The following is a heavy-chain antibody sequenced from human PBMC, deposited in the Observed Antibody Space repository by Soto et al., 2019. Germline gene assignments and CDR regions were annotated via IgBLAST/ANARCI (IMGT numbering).Heavy chain of an antibody. Sequence: ASETLSLTCEVSGGSLTGYYWIWDRQTPGKGLEWIGEINDSGTTYYNPSFKSRLTISINTAKRQISLRLTSVTAADTGVYYCQGGDFWGKGTRVTV. CDR1: GGSLTGYY. CDR2: INDSGTT. V-gene: IGHV4-34*01. CDR3: QGGDF. D-gene: IGHD3-16*01. J-gene: IGHJ4*02.